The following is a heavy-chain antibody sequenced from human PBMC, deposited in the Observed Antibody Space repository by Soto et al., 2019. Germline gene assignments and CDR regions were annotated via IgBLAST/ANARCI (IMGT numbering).Heavy chain of an antibody. V-gene: IGHV1-24*01. D-gene: IGHD4-17*01. Sequence: QVQLVQSGAEVKKPGASVKVSCKVSGYTLTELYMHWVRQAPGKGLERMGGFDPEDGETIYAQKFQGRVTMTEDTSTDTAYMELSSLRSEDTAVYYCATDIPPGLGYGDYDGTPYFDYWGQGTLVTVSS. CDR2: FDPEDGET. CDR3: ATDIPPGLGYGDYDGTPYFDY. CDR1: GYTLTELY. J-gene: IGHJ4*02.